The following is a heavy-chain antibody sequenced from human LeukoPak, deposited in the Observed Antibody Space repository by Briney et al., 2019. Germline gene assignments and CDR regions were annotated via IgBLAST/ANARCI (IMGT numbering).Heavy chain of an antibody. J-gene: IGHJ4*02. D-gene: IGHD2-15*01. CDR2: ISAYNGNT. V-gene: IGHV1-18*01. CDR3: SRSGPGSCSGGSCYSNY. CDR1: GYTFTNFG. Sequence: ASVKVSCKASGYTFTNFGISWVRQAPGQGLEWMGWISAYNGNTNYAQKLQGRITMTTDTSTNTAYMELRSLRSDDTAVYYCSRSGPGSCSGGSCYSNYWGQGTLVTVSS.